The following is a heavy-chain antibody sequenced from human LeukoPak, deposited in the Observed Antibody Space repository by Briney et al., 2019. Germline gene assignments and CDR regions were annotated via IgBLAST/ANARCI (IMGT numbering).Heavy chain of an antibody. CDR3: ARDAKLGYCSSTSCYRAAFDI. CDR2: IYSSGST. Sequence: SETLSLTCTVSGGSISSGSYYWSWIRQPAEKGLEWIGRIYSSGSTNYNPSLKSRVTISVDTSKNQFSLKLSSVTAADTAVYYCARDAKLGYCSSTSCYRAAFDIWGQGTMVTVSS. D-gene: IGHD2-2*02. J-gene: IGHJ3*02. V-gene: IGHV4-61*10. CDR1: GGSISSGSYY.